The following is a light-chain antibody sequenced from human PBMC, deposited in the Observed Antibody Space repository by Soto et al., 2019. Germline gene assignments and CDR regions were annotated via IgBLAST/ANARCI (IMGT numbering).Light chain of an antibody. Sequence: DIQLTQSPSFLSASVGDRVTITCRASQGISSYLAWYQQKPGKAPKVLIYAASTLQSGFPSRFSGSGSGTEFTLTISSLQTEDFATYYCQQLNTYPLTFGGGTKVEIK. CDR1: QGISSY. J-gene: IGKJ4*01. CDR2: AAS. V-gene: IGKV1-9*01. CDR3: QQLNTYPLT.